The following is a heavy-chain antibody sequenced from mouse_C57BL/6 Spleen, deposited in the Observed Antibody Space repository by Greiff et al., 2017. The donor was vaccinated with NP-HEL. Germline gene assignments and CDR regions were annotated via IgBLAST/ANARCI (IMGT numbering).Heavy chain of an antibody. D-gene: IGHD1-1*01. CDR3: ARTYYYRSKYYAMGY. CDR1: GYTFTTYP. J-gene: IGHJ4*01. V-gene: IGHV1-47*01. CDR2: FHPYNDDT. Sequence: VQLQQSGAELVKPGASVKMSCKASGYTFTTYPIEWMKQNHGKSLEWIGNFHPYNDDTKYNEKFKGKATLTVEKSSSTVYVELSRLTSDNSAVYYCARTYYYRSKYYAMGYWGQGTSVTVSS.